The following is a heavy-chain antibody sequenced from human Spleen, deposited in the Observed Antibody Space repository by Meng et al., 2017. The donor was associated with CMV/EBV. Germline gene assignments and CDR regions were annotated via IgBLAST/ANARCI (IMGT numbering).Heavy chain of an antibody. D-gene: IGHD6-25*01. CDR1: GFTFSNYG. Sequence: GESLKISCAASGFTFSNYGMHWVRQAPGKGLEWVAFIRYDGSAKYYVESVKGRFTISRDNSKDTLYLQLNSLRLEDTAVYYCARAAFLRNYFDYWGQGTLVTVSS. J-gene: IGHJ4*02. V-gene: IGHV3-30*02. CDR3: ARAAFLRNYFDY. CDR2: IRYDGSAK.